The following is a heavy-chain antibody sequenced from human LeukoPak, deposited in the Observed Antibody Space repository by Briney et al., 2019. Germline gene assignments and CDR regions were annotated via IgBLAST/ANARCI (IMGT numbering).Heavy chain of an antibody. J-gene: IGHJ5*02. Sequence: QAGGSLRLSCAAPGFTFSSSWMHGVRQAPGKGLEWVSGISSSGGSTPHADSVKGRFTISRDNSKNTLYLQMNSLRAEDTAVYYCAKDIWFGESRFDPWGQGTLVTVSS. CDR1: GFTFSSSW. D-gene: IGHD3-10*01. CDR3: AKDIWFGESRFDP. CDR2: ISSSGGST. V-gene: IGHV3-23*01.